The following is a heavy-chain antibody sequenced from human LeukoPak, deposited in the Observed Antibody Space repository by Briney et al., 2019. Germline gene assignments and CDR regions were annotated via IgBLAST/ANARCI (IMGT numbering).Heavy chain of an antibody. Sequence: GASVKVSCKASGGTFSSYAISWVRQAPGQGLEWMGRIIPILGIANYAQKFQGRVTITADKSTSTAYMELSSLRSEDTAVYCCASQGGGFVAVAVYNWFDPWGQGTLVTVSS. D-gene: IGHD6-19*01. CDR2: IIPILGIA. V-gene: IGHV1-69*04. J-gene: IGHJ5*02. CDR3: ASQGGGFVAVAVYNWFDP. CDR1: GGTFSSYA.